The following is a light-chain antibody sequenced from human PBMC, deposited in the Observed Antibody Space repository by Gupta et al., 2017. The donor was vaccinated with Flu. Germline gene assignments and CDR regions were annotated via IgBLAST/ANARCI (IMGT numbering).Light chain of an antibody. V-gene: IGLV2-8*01. CDR1: SSDVGGYNY. J-gene: IGLJ2*01. CDR2: EVS. Sequence: QSALTQPPSASGSPGQSVTISCPGTSSDVGGYNYVSWYQQHPGKAPKLMIYEVSKRPSGVPDRFSGSKSGNTASLTVSGLQAEDEADYYCSSYAGSNIPVVFGGGTKLTVI. CDR3: SSYAGSNIPVV.